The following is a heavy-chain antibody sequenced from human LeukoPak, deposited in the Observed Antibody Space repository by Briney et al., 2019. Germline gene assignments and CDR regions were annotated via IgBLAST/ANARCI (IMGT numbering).Heavy chain of an antibody. V-gene: IGHV4-34*01. CDR1: GGSFSGYY. CDR3: ARADSSGWYDVVY. CDR2: IHPSGRT. Sequence: PSETLSLTCAVYGGSFSGYYWSWIRQPPGKGLEWIGEIHPSGRTNYNPSLKSRLTISVDTSKDQFSLKLSYVTAADTAVYYCARADSSGWYDVVYWGQGTLVTVSS. J-gene: IGHJ4*02. D-gene: IGHD6-19*01.